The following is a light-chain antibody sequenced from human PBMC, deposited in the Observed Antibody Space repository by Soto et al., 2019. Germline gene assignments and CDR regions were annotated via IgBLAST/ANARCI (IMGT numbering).Light chain of an antibody. CDR3: QQTNSFLPLT. Sequence: DIQMTQSPSSVSASVGDRVTITCRASQGISNWLAWYQQQPGKAPKLLISSAYTLQSGVPSRCSGGGSGTHFTLIISSLQHEDFATYYCQQTNSFLPLTFGGGTKVEIK. J-gene: IGKJ4*01. CDR1: QGISNW. CDR2: SAY. V-gene: IGKV1-12*01.